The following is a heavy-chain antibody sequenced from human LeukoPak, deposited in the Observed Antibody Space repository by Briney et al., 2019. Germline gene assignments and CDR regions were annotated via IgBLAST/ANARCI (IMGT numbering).Heavy chain of an antibody. CDR3: AKSGLNRFDY. Sequence: GGSLRLSCAASGFTFSTYAVSWVRQAPGKGLDWVSNISGSGGRTYYADSVKGRFTISRDDSKNTLYLQMNSLRAEYTAVYYCAKSGLNRFDYWGQGTLVTVSS. J-gene: IGHJ4*02. CDR1: GFTFSTYA. CDR2: ISGSGGRT. D-gene: IGHD2-15*01. V-gene: IGHV3-23*01.